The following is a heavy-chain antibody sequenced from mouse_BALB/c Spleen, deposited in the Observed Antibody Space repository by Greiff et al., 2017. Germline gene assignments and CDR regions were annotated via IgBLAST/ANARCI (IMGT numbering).Heavy chain of an antibody. D-gene: IGHD4-1*01. V-gene: IGHV2-3*01. CDR3: AEPETGYMDY. Sequence: VKVVESGPGLVAPSQSLSITCTASGFSLTSYGVSWVRQPPGKGLEWLGVIWGDGSTNYHSALMSRLSISTDNSKGQVFLRLNSLQTDDTATYYSAEPETGYMDYWGQGTSVTVSS. CDR2: IWGDGST. CDR1: GFSLTSYG. J-gene: IGHJ4*01.